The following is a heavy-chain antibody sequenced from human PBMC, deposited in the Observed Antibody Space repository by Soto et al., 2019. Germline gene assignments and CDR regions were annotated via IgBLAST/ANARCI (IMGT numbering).Heavy chain of an antibody. D-gene: IGHD2-2*01. Sequence: QVQLVESGGGVVQPGRSLRLSCAASGFTFSSYGMHWVRRAPGKGLEWVAVVWHDGSNRYYADSVKGRFTISRDNSRNTLYLQMNSLRADDTAVYYCAITSSSSLYWHFDLWGRGTLVTVSS. CDR1: GFTFSSYG. CDR2: VWHDGSNR. V-gene: IGHV3-33*01. CDR3: AITSSSSLYWHFDL. J-gene: IGHJ2*01.